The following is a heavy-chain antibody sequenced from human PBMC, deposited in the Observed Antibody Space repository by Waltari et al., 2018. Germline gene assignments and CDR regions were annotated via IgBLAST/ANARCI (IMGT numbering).Heavy chain of an antibody. CDR3: ARVATKTYSSPVPGRPYYYGMDV. CDR2: IKSDGCST. Sequence: EEQLVESGGGLAQPGESLRLSCAASGFTFSRYWMDWVRQAPGQGLVWVSGIKSDGCSTTYAESGKGRFAITRDNAKNTLYVQMTRLRAEDTAVYYCARVATKTYSSPVPGRPYYYGMDVWGQGTTVTVSS. J-gene: IGHJ6*02. CDR1: GFTFSRYW. V-gene: IGHV3-74*01. D-gene: IGHD6-19*01.